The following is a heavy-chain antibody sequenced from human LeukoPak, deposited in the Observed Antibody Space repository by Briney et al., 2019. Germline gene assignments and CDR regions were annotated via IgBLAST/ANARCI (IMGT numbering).Heavy chain of an antibody. D-gene: IGHD5-18*01. J-gene: IGHJ4*02. V-gene: IGHV4-34*01. Sequence: SETLSLTCAVYGGSFSGYYWSWIRQPPGKGLEWIGEINHSGNTNYNPSLKSRVTISIDTSKNQFSLKLSSVTAADTAVYYCARRGYSYRGPFDYWGQGTLVTVSS. CDR2: INHSGNT. CDR3: ARRGYSYRGPFDY. CDR1: GGSFSGYY.